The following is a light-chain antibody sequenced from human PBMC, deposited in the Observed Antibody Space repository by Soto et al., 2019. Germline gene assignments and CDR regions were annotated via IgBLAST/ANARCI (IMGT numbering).Light chain of an antibody. CDR2: SAS. Sequence: DIVMTQSPATLSVSPGERATISCRASQGVSSYLAWYQQKPGQPPRLLIYSASTRATGIPARFSGSGSGTEFTLTISSLQSEDFAVYYCQQYNNYPGAFGQGTKVDIK. V-gene: IGKV3-15*01. CDR3: QQYNNYPGA. J-gene: IGKJ1*01. CDR1: QGVSSY.